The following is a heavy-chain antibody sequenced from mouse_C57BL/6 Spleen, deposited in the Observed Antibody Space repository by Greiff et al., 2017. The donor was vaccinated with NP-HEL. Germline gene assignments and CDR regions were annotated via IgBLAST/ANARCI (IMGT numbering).Heavy chain of an antibody. CDR3: ASRVITTVVANFDV. V-gene: IGHV1-42*01. CDR2: INPSTGGT. D-gene: IGHD1-1*01. CDR1: GYSFTGYY. J-gene: IGHJ1*03. Sequence: VQLQQSGPELVKPGASVKISCKASGYSFTGYYMNWVKQSPEKSLEWIGEINPSTGGTTYNQKFKAKATLTVDKSSSTAYMQLKSLTSEDSAVYYCASRVITTVVANFDVWGTGTTVTVSS.